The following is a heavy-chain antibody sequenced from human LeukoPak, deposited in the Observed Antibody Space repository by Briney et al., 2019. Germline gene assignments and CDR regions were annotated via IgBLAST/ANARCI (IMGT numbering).Heavy chain of an antibody. V-gene: IGHV4-31*03. D-gene: IGHD3-3*01. CDR2: IYSSGST. Sequence: SETLSLTCTVSGGSISSGIFYWSWIRQHPGKGLELIGYIYSSGSTYYNPSLKSRLTISLDTSMNQFSLKLSSVTAADTAVYYCARVFGVVINNWFDPWGQGTLVIVSS. J-gene: IGHJ5*02. CDR1: GGSISSGIFY. CDR3: ARVFGVVINNWFDP.